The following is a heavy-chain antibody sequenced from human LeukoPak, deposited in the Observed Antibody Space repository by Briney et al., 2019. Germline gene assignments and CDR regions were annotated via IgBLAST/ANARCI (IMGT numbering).Heavy chain of an antibody. J-gene: IGHJ4*02. CDR1: GFTFSSYS. V-gene: IGHV3-48*01. CDR3: ARDLFPDSQLAFDY. Sequence: PGGSLRLSCAASGFTFSSYSMNWVRQAPGKGLEWVSYISSSSSTIYYADSVKGRFTISRDNAKNSLYLQMNSLRAEDTAVYYCARDLFPDSQLAFDYWDQGTLVTVSS. D-gene: IGHD6-6*01. CDR2: ISSSSSTI.